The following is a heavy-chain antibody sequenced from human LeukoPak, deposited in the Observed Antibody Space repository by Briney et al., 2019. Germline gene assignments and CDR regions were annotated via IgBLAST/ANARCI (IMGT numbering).Heavy chain of an antibody. J-gene: IGHJ4*02. Sequence: PGGSLRLSCAASGFTFSSYSMNWVRQAPGKGLEWVSGISGSGGDTYYADSVKGRFTISRDNSKNTLNLQMNSLRAEDTALYYCAKDQNYESSGYYGGFDYWGQGTLVTVSS. V-gene: IGHV3-23*01. CDR3: AKDQNYESSGYYGGFDY. CDR1: GFTFSSYS. CDR2: ISGSGGDT. D-gene: IGHD3-22*01.